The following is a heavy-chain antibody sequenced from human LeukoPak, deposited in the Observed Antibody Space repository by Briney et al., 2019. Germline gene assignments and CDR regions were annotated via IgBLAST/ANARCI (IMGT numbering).Heavy chain of an antibody. J-gene: IGHJ4*02. CDR3: AKVLVSSGWSAGY. D-gene: IGHD6-19*01. V-gene: IGHV3-30*18. Sequence: TGGSLRLSCAASGFTFSSYGMHWVRQAPGKWLEWVAVISYDGSNKYYADSVKGRFTISRDNSKNTLYLQMNSLRAEDTAVYYCAKVLVSSGWSAGYWGQGTLVTVSS. CDR2: ISYDGSNK. CDR1: GFTFSSYG.